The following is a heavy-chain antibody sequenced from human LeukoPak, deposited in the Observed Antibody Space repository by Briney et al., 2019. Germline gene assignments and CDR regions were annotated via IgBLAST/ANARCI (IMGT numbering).Heavy chain of an antibody. J-gene: IGHJ3*02. Sequence: PGGSLRLSCAASGFTFPNYALSWVRQAPGMGLEWVSVISDSGGRTYYADSVNGRLTISRDNSKNMLYLHMNSLRAEDTAVYYCARDGRWLQPGAFDIWGQGTMVAVSS. D-gene: IGHD5-24*01. CDR1: GFTFPNYA. V-gene: IGHV3-23*01. CDR2: ISDSGGRT. CDR3: ARDGRWLQPGAFDI.